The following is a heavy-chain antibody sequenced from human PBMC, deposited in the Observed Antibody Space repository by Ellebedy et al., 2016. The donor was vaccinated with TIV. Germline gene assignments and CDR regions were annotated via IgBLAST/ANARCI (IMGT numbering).Heavy chain of an antibody. J-gene: IGHJ6*02. V-gene: IGHV4-31*03. CDR2: IYYSGST. D-gene: IGHD3-10*01. CDR1: GGSISSGGYY. Sequence: SETLSLXCTVSGGSISSGGYYWSWIRQHPGKGLEWIGYIYYSGSTYYNPSLKSRVTISVDTSKNQFSLKLRSVTAADTAAYYCARDAGGGPAMVRGAPWGYYYYGMDVWGQGTTVTVSS. CDR3: ARDAGGGPAMVRGAPWGYYYYGMDV.